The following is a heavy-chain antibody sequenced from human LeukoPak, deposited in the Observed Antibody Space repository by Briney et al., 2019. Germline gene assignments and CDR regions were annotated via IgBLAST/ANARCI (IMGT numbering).Heavy chain of an antibody. V-gene: IGHV3-66*02. Sequence: GGSLRLSCGASGFTVRNNYMSWVRQAPGKGLEWVSGIYIGGKTYYADSVKGRFTISRDNSKNTLYLQMGGLRVDDTAVYYCTLQNYGMDVWGQGTTVIVSS. J-gene: IGHJ6*02. CDR3: TLQNYGMDV. CDR1: GFTVRNNY. CDR2: IYIGGKT.